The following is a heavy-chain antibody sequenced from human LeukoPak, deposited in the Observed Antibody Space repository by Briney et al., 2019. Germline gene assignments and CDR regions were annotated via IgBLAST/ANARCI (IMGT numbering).Heavy chain of an antibody. V-gene: IGHV3-23*01. CDR1: GFTFSNYG. CDR3: AKGKVPGLRYYYYGMDV. CDR2: ISDST. D-gene: IGHD7-27*01. J-gene: IGHJ6*02. Sequence: PGGSLRLSCAASGFTFSNYGMQWVRQAPGKGLEWVSAISDSTHYADSVKGRFTISRDNSKNTLYLQMNSLRAEDSAVYYCAKGKVPGLRYYYYGMDVWGQGTTVTVSS.